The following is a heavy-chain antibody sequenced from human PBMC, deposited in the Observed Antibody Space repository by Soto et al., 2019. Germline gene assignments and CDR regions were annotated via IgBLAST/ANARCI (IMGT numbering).Heavy chain of an antibody. CDR3: ARERFNDSSGYFYWYFDL. V-gene: IGHV3-53*02. D-gene: IGHD3-22*01. CDR2: IYSGGST. J-gene: IGHJ2*01. CDR1: GFTVSSNY. Sequence: EVQLVETGGGLIQPGGSLRLSCAASGFTVSSNYMSWVRQAPGKGLEWVSVIYSGGSTYYADSVKGRCTISRDNSKNTLYLQMNSLRAEDTAVYYCARERFNDSSGYFYWYFDLWGRGTLVTVSS.